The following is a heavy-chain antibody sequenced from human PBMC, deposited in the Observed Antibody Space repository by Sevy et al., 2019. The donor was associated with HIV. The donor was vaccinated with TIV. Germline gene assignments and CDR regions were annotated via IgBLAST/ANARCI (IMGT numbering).Heavy chain of an antibody. D-gene: IGHD3-3*01. CDR1: GGSISGYY. CDR2: IYSSGST. V-gene: IGHV4-4*07. CDR3: ARTAQFGVVDY. Sequence: SETLSLTCTVSGGSISGYYWSWIRQPAGKGLEWIGRIYSSGSTNYHPSLKSRVTMSVDTSKNQFSLKLSSVTAADTAVYYCARTAQFGVVDYWGQGTLFTVSS. J-gene: IGHJ4*02.